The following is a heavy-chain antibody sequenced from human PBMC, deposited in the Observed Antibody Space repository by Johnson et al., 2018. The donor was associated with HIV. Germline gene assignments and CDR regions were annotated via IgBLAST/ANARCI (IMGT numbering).Heavy chain of an antibody. V-gene: IGHV3-30*04. J-gene: IGHJ3*02. Sequence: QVQLVESGGGVVQPGKSLRLSCAASGFTFSSYVMQWVRQAPGKGLEWVAVISSDGSSKQYADSVKDRLTFSRDNSKNTLYLQMHSLRAEDTAVYYCAKDPSPWLLGNDAFDIWGQGTVVTVSS. D-gene: IGHD3-22*01. CDR3: AKDPSPWLLGNDAFDI. CDR1: GFTFSSYV. CDR2: ISSDGSSK.